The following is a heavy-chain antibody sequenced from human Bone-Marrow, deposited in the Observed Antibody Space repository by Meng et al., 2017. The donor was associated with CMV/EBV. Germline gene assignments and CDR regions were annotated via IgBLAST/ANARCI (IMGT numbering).Heavy chain of an antibody. CDR3: ARGGFGEFLSYYYGMDV. J-gene: IGHJ6*02. V-gene: IGHV4-59*01. CDR2: IYYSGST. Sequence: ESLKISCTVSGGSISSYYWSWIRQPPGKGLEWIGYIYYSGSTKYNPSLRSRVTILLDTSKEQFSLKLSSVTAADTAVYYCARGGFGEFLSYYYGMDVWGQGTTVTVSS. D-gene: IGHD3-10*01. CDR1: GGSISSYY.